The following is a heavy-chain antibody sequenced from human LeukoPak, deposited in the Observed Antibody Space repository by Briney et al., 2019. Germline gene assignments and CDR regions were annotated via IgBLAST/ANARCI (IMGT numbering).Heavy chain of an antibody. V-gene: IGHV1-18*01. D-gene: IGHD1-26*01. CDR1: GYTLSNYD. Sequence: ASVKVPCKASGYTLSNYDISWVRQAPGQGLEWMGWISVYNGNTKYAQKFQGRVTMTTDTSTNTAYMELRSLRSDDTAMYYCARVDSGRYYGHDYWGQGTLVTVTS. J-gene: IGHJ4*02. CDR2: ISVYNGNT. CDR3: ARVDSGRYYGHDY.